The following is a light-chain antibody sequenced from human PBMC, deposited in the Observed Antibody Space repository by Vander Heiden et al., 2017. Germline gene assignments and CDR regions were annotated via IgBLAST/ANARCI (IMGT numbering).Light chain of an antibody. J-gene: IGLJ3*02. CDR2: DVS. V-gene: IGLV2-14*01. CDR3: SSYTSSSTLGV. Sequence: QSALTQPASVSRSPGQSITIPCTGTSSDVGGYNYVSWYQQHPGKAPKLMIYDVSNRPSGVSNRFSGSKSGNTASLTISGLQAEDEADYYCSSYTSSSTLGVFGGGTKLTVL. CDR1: SSDVGGYNY.